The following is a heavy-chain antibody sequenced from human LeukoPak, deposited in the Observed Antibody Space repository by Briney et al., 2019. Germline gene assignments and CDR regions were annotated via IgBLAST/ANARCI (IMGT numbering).Heavy chain of an antibody. D-gene: IGHD3-22*01. Sequence: GGSLRLSCEASGFDFSGHWMHWVRQAPGKGLEWVAIIASDGSHGYYADSVKGRFTFSRDNSRNTVYLQMNSLRPEDTAVYYCARDLDTSGYFSFFDPWGQGALVTVSS. V-gene: IGHV3-30*03. J-gene: IGHJ5*02. CDR2: IASDGSHG. CDR1: GFDFSGHW. CDR3: ARDLDTSGYFSFFDP.